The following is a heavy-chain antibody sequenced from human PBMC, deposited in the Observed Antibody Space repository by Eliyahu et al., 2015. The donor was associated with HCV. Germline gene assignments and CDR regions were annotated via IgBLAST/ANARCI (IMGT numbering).Heavy chain of an antibody. CDR2: IYSVGNT. CDR3: VRDVYSTGVYYDY. V-gene: IGHV3-66*01. J-gene: IGHJ4*02. Sequence: EVQLVESGGGLVQAGGSLRLSCAVXGLTVRDNXVSWVRQAPGRGLEWVSLIYSVGNTYYADSVKGRFTISRDSSKNAVFLQMNSLRAEDTAMYFCVRDVYSTGVYYDYWGQGTLVTVSS. CDR1: GLTVRDNX. D-gene: IGHD2-8*02.